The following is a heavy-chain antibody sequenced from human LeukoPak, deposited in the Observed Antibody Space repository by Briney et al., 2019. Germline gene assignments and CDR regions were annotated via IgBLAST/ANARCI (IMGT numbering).Heavy chain of an antibody. J-gene: IGHJ3*02. CDR2: IYSGGST. Sequence: GGSLRLSCAASGFTVSSNYMSWVRQAPGKGLEWVSVIYSGGSTYYADSVKGRFTISRDNSENTLYLQMNSLRAEDTAVYYCARGWLWQQLVHVDAFDIWGQGTMVTVSS. CDR3: ARGWLWQQLVHVDAFDI. V-gene: IGHV3-66*01. D-gene: IGHD6-13*01. CDR1: GFTVSSNY.